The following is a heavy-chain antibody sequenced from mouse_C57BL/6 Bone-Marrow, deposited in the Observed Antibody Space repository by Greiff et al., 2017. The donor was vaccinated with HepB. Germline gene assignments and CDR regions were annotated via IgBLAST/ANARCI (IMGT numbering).Heavy chain of an antibody. V-gene: IGHV5-6*01. CDR3: ARPGGNYVYAMDY. CDR1: GFTFSSYG. Sequence: EVQRVESGGDLVKPGGSLKLSCAASGFTFSSYGMSWVSQTPDKRLEWVATISSGGSYTYYPDSVKGRFTISRDNAKNTLYLQLSSLKSEDTAMYYCARPGGNYVYAMDYWGQGTSVTVSS. J-gene: IGHJ4*01. CDR2: ISSGGSYT. D-gene: IGHD2-1*01.